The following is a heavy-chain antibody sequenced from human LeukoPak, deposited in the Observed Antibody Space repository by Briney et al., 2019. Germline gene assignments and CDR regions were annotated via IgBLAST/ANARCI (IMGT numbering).Heavy chain of an antibody. CDR2: ISGSGGST. CDR3: AKDEVVVAATSRPGYFDY. CDR1: GFTFSSYA. V-gene: IGHV3-23*01. D-gene: IGHD2-15*01. Sequence: PGGSLRLSCAASGFTFSSYAMSWVRQAPGKGLEWVSAISGSGGSTSYADSVKGRFTISRDNSKNTLYLQMNSLRAEDTAVYYCAKDEVVVAATSRPGYFDYWGQGTLVTVSS. J-gene: IGHJ4*02.